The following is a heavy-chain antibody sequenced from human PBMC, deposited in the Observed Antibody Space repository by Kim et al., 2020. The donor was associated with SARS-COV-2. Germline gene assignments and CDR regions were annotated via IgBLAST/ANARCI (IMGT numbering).Heavy chain of an antibody. Sequence: SETLSLTCTVSGGSISSYYWSWIRQPPGKGLEWIGYIYYSGSTNYNPSLKSRVTISVDTSKNQFSLKLSSVTAADTAVYYCARHGGRSSTFFWFDPWGQGTLVTVSS. CDR3: ARHGGRSSTFFWFDP. CDR1: GGSISSYY. D-gene: IGHD2-2*01. V-gene: IGHV4-59*08. J-gene: IGHJ5*02. CDR2: IYYSGST.